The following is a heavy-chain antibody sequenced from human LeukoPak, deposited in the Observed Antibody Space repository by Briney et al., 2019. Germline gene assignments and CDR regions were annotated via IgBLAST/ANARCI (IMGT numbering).Heavy chain of an antibody. D-gene: IGHD3-10*01. CDR3: ARDLLFRPDGSYPLFGY. CDR2: INPSGGST. J-gene: IGHJ4*02. V-gene: IGHV1-46*01. CDR1: GYTFTSYY. Sequence: ASVKVSCKASGYTFTSYYMHWARQAPGQGLEWMGIINPSGGSTSYAQKFQGRVTMTRDTSTSTVYMELSSLRSEDTAVYYCARDLLFRPDGSYPLFGYWGQGTLVTVSS.